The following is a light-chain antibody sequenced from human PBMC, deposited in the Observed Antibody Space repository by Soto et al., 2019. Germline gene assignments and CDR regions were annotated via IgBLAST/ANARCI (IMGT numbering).Light chain of an antibody. Sequence: DIVMTQSPLSLPVTPGEPASISCRSSQSLLHSNGYNYLDWYLQKPGQSPQLLIYLGSNRASGVPDRFSGSGSGTAFTLKISRVEAEDVGLYYCMQALQTPATFGQGTKVEI. V-gene: IGKV2-28*01. CDR1: QSLLHSNGYNY. J-gene: IGKJ1*01. CDR2: LGS. CDR3: MQALQTPAT.